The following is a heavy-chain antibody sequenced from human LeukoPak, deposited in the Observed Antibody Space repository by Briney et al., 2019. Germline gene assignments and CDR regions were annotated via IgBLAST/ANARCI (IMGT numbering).Heavy chain of an antibody. J-gene: IGHJ6*02. Sequence: PGGSLRLSCAASGFTFSDYYMSWIRQAPGKGLEWVSYISSSGSTIYYADSVKGRLTISRDNAKNSLDLQMNSLRAEDTAVYYCARDWTRAGGWPYYYYGMDVWGQGTTVTVSS. D-gene: IGHD6-19*01. V-gene: IGHV3-11*01. CDR3: ARDWTRAGGWPYYYYGMDV. CDR1: GFTFSDYY. CDR2: ISSSGSTI.